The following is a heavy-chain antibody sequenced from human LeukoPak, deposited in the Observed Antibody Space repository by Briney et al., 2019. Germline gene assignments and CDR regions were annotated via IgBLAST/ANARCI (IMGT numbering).Heavy chain of an antibody. D-gene: IGHD6-19*01. CDR2: ISYDGSNK. CDR1: GFTFSSYG. CDR3: ARPGIPVARVSPLYFDY. J-gene: IGHJ4*02. V-gene: IGHV3-30*03. Sequence: GGSLGLSCAASGFTFSSYGMHWVRQAPGKGLEWVTVISYDGSNKYYADSVKGRFTISRDNSKNTLYLQMNSLRVEDTAVYYCARPGIPVARVSPLYFDYWGQGTLVTVSS.